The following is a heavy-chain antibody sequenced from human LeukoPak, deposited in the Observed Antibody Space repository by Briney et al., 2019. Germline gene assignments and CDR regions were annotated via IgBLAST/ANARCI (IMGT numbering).Heavy chain of an antibody. CDR1: GFTFSSYG. CDR3: AKPYDSTYYYYYYGMDV. Sequence: GGSLRLSCAASGFTFSSYGMHWVRQASGKGLEWVAVISYDGSNKYYADSVKGRFTISRDNSKNTLYLQMDSLRAEDTAVYYCAKPYDSTYYYYYYGMDVWGQGTTVTVSS. J-gene: IGHJ6*02. D-gene: IGHD3-22*01. V-gene: IGHV3-30*18. CDR2: ISYDGSNK.